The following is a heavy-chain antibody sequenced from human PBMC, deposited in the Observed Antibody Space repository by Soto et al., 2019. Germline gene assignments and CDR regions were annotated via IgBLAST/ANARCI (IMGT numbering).Heavy chain of an antibody. CDR1: GGSLSSYY. V-gene: IGHV4-59*01. D-gene: IGHD1-26*01. CDR3: ARVGNSGSDSFDY. J-gene: IGHJ4*02. CDR2: IYYSGST. Sequence: PSETLSLTCSVSGGSLSSYYWSWIRQPPWKGLEWIGYIYYSGSTNYNPTLKSRVTISVDTSKNQFSLKLISVPAADTAVYYCARVGNSGSDSFDYWGQGTLVTVSS.